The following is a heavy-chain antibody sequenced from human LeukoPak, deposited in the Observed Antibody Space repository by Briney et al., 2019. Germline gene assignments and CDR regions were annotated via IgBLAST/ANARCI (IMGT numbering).Heavy chain of an antibody. CDR1: GYIFTSYG. J-gene: IGHJ6*02. D-gene: IGHD1-1*01. CDR2: ISAYNGNT. V-gene: IGHV1-18*01. Sequence: ASVKVSCKASGYIFTSYGISWVRQAPGQGLEWMGWISAYNGNTNYAQKLQGRVTMTTDTSTSTAYMELRSLRSDDTAVYYCARELDNWNDPLDYYGMDVWGQGTTVTVSS. CDR3: ARELDNWNDPLDYYGMDV.